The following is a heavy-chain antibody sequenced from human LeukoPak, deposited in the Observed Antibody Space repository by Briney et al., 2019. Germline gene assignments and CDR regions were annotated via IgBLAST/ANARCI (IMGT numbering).Heavy chain of an antibody. CDR1: GWSFSGYY. CDR3: ARGRKYYYDSSGPRRPYYYYMDV. CDR2: INHSGST. J-gene: IGHJ6*03. Sequence: PSETLSLTCAVYGWSFSGYYWSWIRQPPGKGLEWIGEINHSGSTNYNPSLKSRVTISVDTSKNQFSLKLSSVTAADTAVYYCARGRKYYYDSSGPRRPYYYYMDVWGKGTTVTVSS. D-gene: IGHD3-22*01. V-gene: IGHV4-34*01.